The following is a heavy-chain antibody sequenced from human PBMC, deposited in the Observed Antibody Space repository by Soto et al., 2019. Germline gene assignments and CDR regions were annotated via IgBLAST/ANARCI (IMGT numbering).Heavy chain of an antibody. CDR1: GGSISSSSYY. V-gene: IGHV4-39*07. Sequence: PSETLSLTCTVSGGSISSSSYYWGWIRQPPGKGLEWIGSIYYRGNTYYNPSLKSRVTISVDTSKNQFSLKLSSVTAADTAVYYCARDVLHDPRGFDPWGQGTLVTVSS. D-gene: IGHD2-8*02. CDR2: IYYRGNT. J-gene: IGHJ5*02. CDR3: ARDVLHDPRGFDP.